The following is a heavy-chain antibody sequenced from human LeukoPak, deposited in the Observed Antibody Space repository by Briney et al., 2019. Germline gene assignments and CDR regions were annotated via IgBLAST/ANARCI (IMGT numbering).Heavy chain of an antibody. CDR1: GGTFSSYA. Sequence: ASVKVSCKASGGTFSSYAISWVRQAPGQGLEWMGGIIPIFGTANYAQKFQGRVTITADESTSTAYMELSSLRSEDTAVYYCARGPQAENPVRYWGQGTLVTVSS. CDR3: ARGPQAENPVRY. D-gene: IGHD1-14*01. V-gene: IGHV1-69*13. CDR2: IIPIFGTA. J-gene: IGHJ4*02.